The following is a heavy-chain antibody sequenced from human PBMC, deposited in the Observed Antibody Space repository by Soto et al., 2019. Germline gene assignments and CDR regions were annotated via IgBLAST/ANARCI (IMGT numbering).Heavy chain of an antibody. V-gene: IGHV3-23*01. CDR1: GFTFSSYA. CDR3: AKEGSSSWPRPHDY. Sequence: PGGSLRLSCAASGFTFSSYAVSWVRQAPGKGLEWVSAISGSGGSTYYADSVKGRLTISRDNSKNTLYLQMNSLRAEDTAVYYCAKEGSSSWPRPHDYWGQGTLVTVSS. D-gene: IGHD6-13*01. CDR2: ISGSGGST. J-gene: IGHJ4*02.